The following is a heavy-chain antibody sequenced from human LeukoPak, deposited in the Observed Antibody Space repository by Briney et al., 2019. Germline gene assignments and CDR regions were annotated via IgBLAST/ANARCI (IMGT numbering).Heavy chain of an antibody. J-gene: IGHJ4*02. CDR2: IYQSGST. V-gene: IGHV4-38-2*01. Sequence: SETLSLTCGISGHSISSGHYWGWIRQPPGKGLEGIGNIYQSGSTYYTTSLKSRVTISVDTSKNQFSLNLNSVTAADTAVYYCARGGAYCSAGSWFPDYLDYWGRGTLVTVSS. CDR3: ARGGAYCSAGSWFPDYLDY. D-gene: IGHD2-15*01. CDR1: GHSISSGHY.